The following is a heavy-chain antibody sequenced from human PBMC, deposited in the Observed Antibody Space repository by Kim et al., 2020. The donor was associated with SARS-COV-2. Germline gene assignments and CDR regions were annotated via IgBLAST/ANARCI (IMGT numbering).Heavy chain of an antibody. V-gene: IGHV4-59*01. Sequence: SETLSLTCTVSGGSISSYYWSWIRQPPGKGLEWIGHIYNSGSTNYNPSLKSRVAISEDTSRNQFSLKLSSVTAADTAVYYCARGYRYGYFGHWGLGTLVTVSS. CDR2: IYNSGST. CDR1: GGSISSYY. CDR3: ARGYRYGYFGH. J-gene: IGHJ4*02. D-gene: IGHD5-18*01.